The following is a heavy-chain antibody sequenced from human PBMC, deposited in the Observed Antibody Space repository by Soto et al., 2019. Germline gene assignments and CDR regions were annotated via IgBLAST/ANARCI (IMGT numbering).Heavy chain of an antibody. J-gene: IGHJ6*02. CDR3: ADVDTAVVPRFVHDCSYGMDV. D-gene: IGHD5-18*01. V-gene: IGHV1-69*13. Sequence: GASVKVSCKASGGTFSSYAISWVRQAPGQGLEWMGGIIPIFGTANYAQKFQGRVTITADESTSTAYMELSSLRYEDTAVYYCADVDTAVVPRFVHDCSYGMDVLPQGTTVTDSS. CDR2: IIPIFGTA. CDR1: GGTFSSYA.